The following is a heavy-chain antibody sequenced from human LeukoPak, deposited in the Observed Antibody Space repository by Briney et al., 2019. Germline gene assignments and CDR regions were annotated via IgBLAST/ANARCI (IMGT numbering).Heavy chain of an antibody. CDR1: GFTFSAYR. Sequence: GGSLRLSCTASGFTFSAYRMNWVRQPPGQGLEWVSSISTSSSYIYYADSLKGRFTSSRDNAKNSLYPQMTSLRAEDTAVYYCASLRDIVVVPAARRDYYYYMDVWGKGTTVTISS. CDR2: ISTSSSYI. CDR3: ASLRDIVVVPAARRDYYYYMDV. J-gene: IGHJ6*03. V-gene: IGHV3-21*01. D-gene: IGHD2-2*01.